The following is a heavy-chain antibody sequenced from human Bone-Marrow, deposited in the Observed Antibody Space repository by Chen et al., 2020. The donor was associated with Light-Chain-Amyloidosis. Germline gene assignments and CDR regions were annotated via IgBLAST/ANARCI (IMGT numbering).Heavy chain of an antibody. Sequence: QVQLQESGPGWVKPSETLSLTCTVSGASISSYYWTWIRQSPGRGLEWIGYSYYTGKTNYNPSLKSRITISVDRSKNQFFLKLDSVTAADTAVYYCVREVDSYCTGGRCYATKYFDSWGQGTPVTVSS. V-gene: IGHV4-59*01. CDR1: GASISSYY. D-gene: IGHD2-15*01. CDR3: VREVDSYCTGGRCYATKYFDS. J-gene: IGHJ4*02. CDR2: SYYTGKT.